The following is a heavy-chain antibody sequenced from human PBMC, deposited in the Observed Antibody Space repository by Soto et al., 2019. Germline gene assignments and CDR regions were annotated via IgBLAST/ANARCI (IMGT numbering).Heavy chain of an antibody. CDR1: GFTFSSYE. D-gene: IGHD2-21*02. J-gene: IGHJ4*02. Sequence: EVQLVESGGGLVQPGGSLRLSCAASGFTFSSYEMNWVRQAPGKGLEWVSYISSSGSTIYYADSVKGRFTISRDNSKNTLYLQMNSLRAEDTAVYYCASTEAPFDGGNSLTLDYWGQGTLVTVSS. V-gene: IGHV3-48*03. CDR3: ASTEAPFDGGNSLTLDY. CDR2: ISSSGSTI.